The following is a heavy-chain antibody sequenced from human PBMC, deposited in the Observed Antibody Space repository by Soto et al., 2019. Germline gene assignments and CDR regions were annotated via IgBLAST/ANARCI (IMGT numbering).Heavy chain of an antibody. Sequence: GESLKISCKGSGYNFTNYWIGWVRQMPGKGLEWMGIIYPGDSDTRYSPSFQGQVSISADKSISTAYLQWSSLKASDTAIYYFTRHATLRFLGMDVSGQGTTVTFSS. CDR3: TRHATLRFLGMDV. D-gene: IGHD3-3*01. CDR2: IYPGDSDT. V-gene: IGHV5-51*01. CDR1: GYNFTNYW. J-gene: IGHJ6*02.